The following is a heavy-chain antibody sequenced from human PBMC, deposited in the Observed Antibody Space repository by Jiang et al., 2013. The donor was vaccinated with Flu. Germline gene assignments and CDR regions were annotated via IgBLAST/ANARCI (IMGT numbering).Heavy chain of an antibody. CDR2: IWHDGSNK. Sequence: VQLVESGGGVVQPGRSLRLSCAASGFTFSTYGMYWVRQAPGKGLEWVAVIWHDGSNKYYADSVKGRFTISRDTSKNTLFLQMNSLRAEDTAVYYCARDREQYCSSTSCYGMDVWGKGTTVTVSS. J-gene: IGHJ6*04. CDR3: ARDREQYCSSTSCYGMDV. CDR1: GFTFSTYG. D-gene: IGHD2-2*01. V-gene: IGHV3-33*01.